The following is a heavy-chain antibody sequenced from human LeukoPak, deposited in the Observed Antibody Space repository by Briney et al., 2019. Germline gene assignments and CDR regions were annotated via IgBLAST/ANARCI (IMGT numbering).Heavy chain of an antibody. D-gene: IGHD2-8*01. CDR1: GGSISSYY. V-gene: IGHV4-4*09. Sequence: SETLFLTCTVSGGSISSYYWSWIRQPPGKGLEWIGYIYTSGSTNYNPSLKGRVTISVDTSKNQFSLKLSSVTAADTAVYYCARHEFMVSYAFDIWGQGTMVTVSS. J-gene: IGHJ3*02. CDR2: IYTSGST. CDR3: ARHEFMVSYAFDI.